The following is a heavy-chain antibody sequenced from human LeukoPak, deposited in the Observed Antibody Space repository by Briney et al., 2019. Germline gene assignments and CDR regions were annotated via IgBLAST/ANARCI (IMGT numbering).Heavy chain of an antibody. J-gene: IGHJ5*01. Sequence: SETLSLTCNVSGGSVSSSNHHWAWIRQSPGMGLEWVGTFFSTGRTSQNPDPSLKGRVTLSVDTSKNQFSLKLSSVTAADTAVYYCARHRSPTSSPFFDSWGQGTLVSVSS. V-gene: IGHV4-39*01. CDR1: GGSVSSSNHH. CDR3: ARHRSPTSSPFFDS. CDR2: FFSTGRT. D-gene: IGHD2-2*01.